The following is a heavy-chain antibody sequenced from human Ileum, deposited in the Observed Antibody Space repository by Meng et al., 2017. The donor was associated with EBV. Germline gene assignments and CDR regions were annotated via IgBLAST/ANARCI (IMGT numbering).Heavy chain of an antibody. CDR1: GYTLTGSY. Sequence: QVQLVPAGAEVERRGASVSVSCRAFGYTLTGSYIHWLRQVPGQALEWMGRINPNGGDRNYAQNFHGRVTLTLDMAIHTAIMDLSSLKSDDTAVYYCARFRIQAGALDTWGQGTLVTVSS. J-gene: IGHJ5*02. CDR2: INPNGGDR. V-gene: IGHV1-2*06. CDR3: ARFRIQAGALDT. D-gene: IGHD2/OR15-2a*01.